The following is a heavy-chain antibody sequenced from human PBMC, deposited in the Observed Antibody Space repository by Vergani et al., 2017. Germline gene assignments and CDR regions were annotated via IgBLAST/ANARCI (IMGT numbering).Heavy chain of an antibody. J-gene: IGHJ6*02. CDR2: IYPGDSDT. CDR3: ARWGRHSVGVVKGYYYYYGMDV. CDR1: GYSFTSYW. Sequence: EVQLVQSGAEVKKPGESLKISCKGSGYSFTSYWIGWVRQMPGKGLEWMGIIYPGDSDTRYSPSFQGQVTISADKSISTAYLQWSSLKASDTAMYYCARWGRHSVGVVKGYYYYYGMDVWGQGTTVTVSS. V-gene: IGHV5-51*01. D-gene: IGHD3-3*01.